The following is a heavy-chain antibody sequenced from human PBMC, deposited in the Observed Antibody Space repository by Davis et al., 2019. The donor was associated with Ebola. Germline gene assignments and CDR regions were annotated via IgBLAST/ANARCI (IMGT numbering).Heavy chain of an antibody. Sequence: PGGSLRLSCAASGFTFSSYWMRWVRQTPGKGLEWVANIKEDGSEKYYVDSVKGRSIISRDNAKNSLYLQMNNLRAEDTAVYYCARGYHYSFDIWGQGTMVTVSS. V-gene: IGHV3-7*01. CDR1: GFTFSSYW. CDR3: ARGYHYSFDI. J-gene: IGHJ3*02. D-gene: IGHD3-22*01. CDR2: IKEDGSEK.